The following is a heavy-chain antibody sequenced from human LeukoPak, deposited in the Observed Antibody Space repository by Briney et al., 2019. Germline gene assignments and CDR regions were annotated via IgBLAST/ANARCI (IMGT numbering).Heavy chain of an antibody. D-gene: IGHD5-18*01. J-gene: IGHJ4*02. V-gene: IGHV1-2*02. CDR3: ARAVLLGTDYDY. CDR2: INPNSGGT. CDR1: GYTFTYYY. Sequence: GASVKVSCRASGYTFTYYYIHWVRQAPGQGLEWMGWINPNSGGTNYAQKFQGRVTMTRDTSISTAYMELSRLRSDDTAVYYCARAVLLGTDYDYWGQGTLVTISS.